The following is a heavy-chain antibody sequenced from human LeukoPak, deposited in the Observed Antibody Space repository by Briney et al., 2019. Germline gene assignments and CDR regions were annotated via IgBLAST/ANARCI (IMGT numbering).Heavy chain of an antibody. CDR1: GGSMSGYY. CDR3: ARRRVYSGSGEFDF. CDR2: TYYSGTT. D-gene: IGHD5-12*01. V-gene: IGHV4-59*01. Sequence: PSETLSLTCTVSGGSMSGYYWSWIRQPRGKGAEWIGYTYYSGTTNYTPSLKSRVTISLDTSRNQFSLNLRSVTTADTAVYYCARRRVYSGSGEFDFWGQGTLVTVSS. J-gene: IGHJ4*02.